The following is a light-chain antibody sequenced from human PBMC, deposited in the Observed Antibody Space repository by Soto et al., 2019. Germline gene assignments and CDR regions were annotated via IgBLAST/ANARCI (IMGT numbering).Light chain of an antibody. CDR3: QQYYSYPPT. CDR1: QCISSY. Sequence: AIRMTQSPSSLSASTRDRVTITCRASQCISSYLAWYQQKPGKAPKLLIYAASTLQSGVPSRFSGSGSGTDFTLTISCLQSEDFATYYCQQYYSYPPTFGQGTKV. V-gene: IGKV1-8*01. CDR2: AAS. J-gene: IGKJ1*01.